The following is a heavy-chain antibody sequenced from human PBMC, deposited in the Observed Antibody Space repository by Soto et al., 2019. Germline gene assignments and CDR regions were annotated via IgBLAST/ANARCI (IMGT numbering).Heavy chain of an antibody. J-gene: IGHJ6*02. Sequence: GGSLRLSCAASGFTVSSNYMSWVRQAPGKGLEWVSVIYSGGSTYYADSVKGRFTISRDNSKNTLYLQMNSLRAEDTAVYYCARDQIPVYAQYYYYGMDVWGQGTTVTVSS. D-gene: IGHD2-8*01. CDR1: GFTVSSNY. CDR3: ARDQIPVYAQYYYYGMDV. V-gene: IGHV3-53*01. CDR2: IYSGGST.